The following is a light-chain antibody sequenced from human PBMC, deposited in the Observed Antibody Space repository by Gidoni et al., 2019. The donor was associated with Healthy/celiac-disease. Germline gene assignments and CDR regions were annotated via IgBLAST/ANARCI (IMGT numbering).Light chain of an antibody. CDR1: SSDVGGYNY. J-gene: IGLJ2*01. CDR3: SSYAGSNNLV. CDR2: EVS. Sequence: QYALTQPASASGPHGQSITISCTGTSSDVGGYNYVSWYQQHPGKAPKLMIYEVSNRPSGVPDRFSGSKSGNTASLTVSGLQAEDEADYYCSSYAGSNNLVFGGGTKLTVL. V-gene: IGLV2-8*01.